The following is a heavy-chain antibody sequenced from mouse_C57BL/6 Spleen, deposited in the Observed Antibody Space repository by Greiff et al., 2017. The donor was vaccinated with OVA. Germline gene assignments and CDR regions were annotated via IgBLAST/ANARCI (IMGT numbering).Heavy chain of an antibody. CDR2: IYPGDGDT. CDR1: GYSFSSYW. Sequence: VQLQQSGAELVKPGASVKISCKASGYSFSSYWMNWVKQRPGTGLEWIGQIYPGDGDTNYNGKFKGKATLTADKSSSTAYMQLSSLTSEDSAVYFCARSGNWDWDYWGQGTTLTVSS. J-gene: IGHJ2*01. V-gene: IGHV1-80*01. D-gene: IGHD4-1*01. CDR3: ARSGNWDWDY.